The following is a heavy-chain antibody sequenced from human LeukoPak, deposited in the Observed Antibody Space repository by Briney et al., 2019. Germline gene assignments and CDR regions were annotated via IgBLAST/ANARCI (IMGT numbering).Heavy chain of an antibody. CDR3: TRNNGGYYGYDY. CDR2: IRSNAYGGTT. CDR1: GFTFGDYV. D-gene: IGHD4-17*01. J-gene: IGHJ4*02. Sequence: SLRLSCTASGFTFGDYVMSWFRQAPGKGLEWIGFIRSNAYGGTTEYAASVKGRFTISRDDSKSIAYLQVKSLKTEDTAVYYCTRNNGGYYGYDYWGQGTLVTVSS. V-gene: IGHV3-49*03.